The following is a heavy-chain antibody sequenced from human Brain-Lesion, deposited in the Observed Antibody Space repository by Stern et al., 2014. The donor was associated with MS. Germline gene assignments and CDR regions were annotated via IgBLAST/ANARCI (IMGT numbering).Heavy chain of an antibody. D-gene: IGHD2-15*01. CDR2: IYYSGNT. Sequence: QVQLVESGPGLVKPSETLSLTCTVAGGSVSSTSYDWAWIRQPPGKGLEWIGTIYYSGNTYYSPSLKSRLTISLDTSKNQFSPPLSSVTAADTAVYYCAGEEDIRYCSGGSCTGNWFDPWGQGTLVTVSS. CDR3: AGEEDIRYCSGGSCTGNWFDP. V-gene: IGHV4-39*01. J-gene: IGHJ5*02. CDR1: GGSVSSTSYD.